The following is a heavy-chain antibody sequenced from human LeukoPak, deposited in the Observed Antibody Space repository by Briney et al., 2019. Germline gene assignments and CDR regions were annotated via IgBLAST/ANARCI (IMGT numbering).Heavy chain of an antibody. D-gene: IGHD3-10*01. CDR2: VDHSSIT. J-gene: IGHJ4*02. V-gene: IGHV4-38-2*01. Sequence: SETLSLTCAVSGYSISSVYYWDWIRQPPRKGMGWIGRVDHSSITAYNPSLRSRVITSLDTSKNHFSLKLSSVTAADTAVYYCAGRVGSGTYYSFDYWGQGTLVTVSS. CDR3: AGRVGSGTYYSFDY. CDR1: GYSISSVYY.